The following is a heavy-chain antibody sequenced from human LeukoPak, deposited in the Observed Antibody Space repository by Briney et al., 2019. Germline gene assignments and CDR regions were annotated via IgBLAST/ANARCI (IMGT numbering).Heavy chain of an antibody. CDR1: GGSISITTYY. CDR2: IYYTGRT. D-gene: IGHD2-15*01. Sequence: PSETLSLTCTVSGGSISITTYYWAWIRQPPGKGLEWIGSIYYTGRTYYIPSLKSRVTISLDTSKNQFSLNLSSVTAADTAVYYCATQATGGPLDYWGQGTLVTVSS. V-gene: IGHV4-39*01. CDR3: ATQATGGPLDY. J-gene: IGHJ4*02.